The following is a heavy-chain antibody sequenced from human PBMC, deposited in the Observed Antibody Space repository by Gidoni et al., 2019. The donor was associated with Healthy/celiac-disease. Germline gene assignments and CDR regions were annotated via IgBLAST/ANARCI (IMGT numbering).Heavy chain of an antibody. CDR3: ARDRGLSYYGSGSNWFDP. J-gene: IGHJ5*02. CDR2: IWYDGSNK. CDR1: GFTFSSYG. D-gene: IGHD3-10*01. V-gene: IGHV3-33*01. Sequence: QVQLVESGGGVVQPGRSLRLSCAASGFTFSSYGMHWVRQAPGKGLEGVAVIWYDGSNKYYADSVKGRFTISRDNSKNTLYLQMNSLRAEDTAVYYCARDRGLSYYGSGSNWFDPWGQGTLVTVSS.